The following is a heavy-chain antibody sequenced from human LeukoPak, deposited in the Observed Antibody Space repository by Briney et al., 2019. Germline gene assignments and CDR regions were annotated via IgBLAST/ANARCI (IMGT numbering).Heavy chain of an antibody. CDR1: GFTFSSYA. J-gene: IGHJ4*02. CDR3: AKELVPAAPYFDY. Sequence: GGSLRLSCAASGFTFSSYAMSWVRQAPGKGLEWVSTFSGSGGNTYYADYVKGRFTISRDNSKNTLYLQMNSLRAEDTAVYYCAKELVPAAPYFDYWGQGTLVTVSS. D-gene: IGHD2-2*01. V-gene: IGHV3-23*01. CDR2: FSGSGGNT.